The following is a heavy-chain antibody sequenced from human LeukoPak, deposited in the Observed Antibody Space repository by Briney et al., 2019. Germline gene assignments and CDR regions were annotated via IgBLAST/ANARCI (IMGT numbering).Heavy chain of an antibody. CDR2: VNTDGSST. V-gene: IGHV3-74*01. CDR1: GFTFRSYW. D-gene: IGHD2-15*01. CDR3: ARVKDTSYGMDG. Sequence: PGGSLRLSCAASGFTFRSYWMHWVRQAPGKGLVWVSRVNTDGSSTSYADSVKGRFTISRDNAKNTLYLQTNSLRAEDTAVYYCARVKDTSYGMDGWGQGTTLTVSS. J-gene: IGHJ6*02.